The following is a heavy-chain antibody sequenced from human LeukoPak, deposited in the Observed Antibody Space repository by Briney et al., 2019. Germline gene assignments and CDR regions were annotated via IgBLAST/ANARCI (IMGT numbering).Heavy chain of an antibody. Sequence: GGSLRLSCAASRFTFSSSSMHWVRQAPGKGLEWVAVMSYDGSSKNYADSVKGRFTISIDNSKNTLYLLMNSLRPEDTAVYYCARDRGSSWVYYYYMDVWGKGTPVTVSS. D-gene: IGHD6-13*01. CDR1: RFTFSSSS. J-gene: IGHJ6*03. V-gene: IGHV3-30-3*01. CDR2: MSYDGSSK. CDR3: ARDRGSSWVYYYYMDV.